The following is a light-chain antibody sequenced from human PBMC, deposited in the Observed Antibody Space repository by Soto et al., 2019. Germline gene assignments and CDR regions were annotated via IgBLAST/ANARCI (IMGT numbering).Light chain of an antibody. CDR1: QSTSSY. J-gene: IGKJ1*01. V-gene: IGKV1-39*01. CDR2: AAS. Sequence: DIQMTQSPSSLSASVGDRVTITCRASQSTSSYLNWYQQKPGKAPKLLIYAASSLQSGVPSRFSGSGSGTDFTLTISSLQPEDFATYYCQQSYSTPTTFGQGTKVDIK. CDR3: QQSYSTPTT.